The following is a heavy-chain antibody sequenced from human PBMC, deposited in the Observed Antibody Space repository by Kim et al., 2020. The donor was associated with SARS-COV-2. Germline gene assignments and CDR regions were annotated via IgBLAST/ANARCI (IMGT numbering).Heavy chain of an antibody. Sequence: ASVKVSCKASGYTFTSYGISWVRQAPGQGLEWMGWISAYNGNTNYAQKLQGRVTMTTDTSTSTAYMELRSLRSDDTAVYYCARVDVICGGDCLIAVLSNNYYYYYGMDVWGQGTMVTVSS. CDR1: GYTFTSYG. CDR2: ISAYNGNT. CDR3: ARVDVICGGDCLIAVLSNNYYYYYGMDV. J-gene: IGHJ6*02. V-gene: IGHV1-18*04. D-gene: IGHD2-21*01.